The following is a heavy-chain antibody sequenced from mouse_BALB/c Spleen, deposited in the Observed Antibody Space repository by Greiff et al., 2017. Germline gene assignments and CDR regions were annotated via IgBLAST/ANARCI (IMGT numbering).Heavy chain of an antibody. CDR1: GFTFSSYT. Sequence: EVMLVESGGGLVQPGGSLKLSCAASGFTFSSYTMSWVRQTPEKRLEWVAYISNGGGSTYYPDTVTGRFTISRDNAKNTLYLQMSSLKSEDTAMYYCARERYDYAMDYWGQGTSVTVSS. CDR2: ISNGGGST. V-gene: IGHV5-12-2*01. J-gene: IGHJ4*01. D-gene: IGHD2-14*01. CDR3: ARERYDYAMDY.